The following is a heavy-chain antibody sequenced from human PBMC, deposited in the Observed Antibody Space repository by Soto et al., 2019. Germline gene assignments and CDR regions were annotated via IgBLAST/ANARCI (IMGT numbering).Heavy chain of an antibody. CDR3: ATTDQQVPDTSDY. CDR2: ISAYNGNT. Sequence: QVQLVQSGAEVKKPGASVKVSCKASGYTFTSYGISWVRQAPGQGLEWMGWISAYNGNTNYAQKLQVRVTMTTDTSTITDYMELRSLRSAATAVYYCATTDQQVPDTSDYWGQGTLVTVSA. D-gene: IGHD2-2*01. J-gene: IGHJ4*02. CDR1: GYTFTSYG. V-gene: IGHV1-18*01.